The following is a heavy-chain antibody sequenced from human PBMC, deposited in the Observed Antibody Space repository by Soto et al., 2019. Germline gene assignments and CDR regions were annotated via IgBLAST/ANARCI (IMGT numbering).Heavy chain of an antibody. V-gene: IGHV1-18*01. Sequence: QVQLVQSGAEVKKPGASVKVSCKASGYTFTSYGISWVRQAPGQGLEWMGWISAYNGNTNYAQKLQGRVTMTTDTSTSTAYMERRSLRSDDTAVYYCARDGLLISSGHDVYFDYWGQGTLVTVSS. CDR2: ISAYNGNT. CDR3: ARDGLLISSGHDVYFDY. CDR1: GYTFTSYG. J-gene: IGHJ4*02. D-gene: IGHD5-12*01.